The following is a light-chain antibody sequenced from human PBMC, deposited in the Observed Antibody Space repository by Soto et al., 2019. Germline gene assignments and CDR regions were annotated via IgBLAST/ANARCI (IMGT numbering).Light chain of an antibody. Sequence: QSALTQPASVSESPGQSITISCTGTSSDIGSYKFVSWYQHHPGKAPKLMIYEGSKRPSGVSDRFSGSKSGNTASLTISGLQADDEADYYCCSYAGSGNVFGTGTKVTVI. CDR3: CSYAGSGNV. CDR2: EGS. CDR1: SSDIGSYKF. V-gene: IGLV2-23*03. J-gene: IGLJ1*01.